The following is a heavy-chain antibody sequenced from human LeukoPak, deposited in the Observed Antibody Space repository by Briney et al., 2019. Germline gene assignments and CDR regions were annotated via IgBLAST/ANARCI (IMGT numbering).Heavy chain of an antibody. CDR2: INHSGST. CDR3: ARRTPEGFDFWSGYSRGYFDY. V-gene: IGHV4-34*01. J-gene: IGHJ4*02. Sequence: PSETLSLTCAVYGGSFSGYYWSWIRQPPGKGLEWIGEINHSGSTNYNPSLKSRVTLSVDTSKNQFSLKLSSVTAADTAVYYCARRTPEGFDFWSGYSRGYFDYWGQGTLVTVSS. CDR1: GGSFSGYY. D-gene: IGHD3-3*01.